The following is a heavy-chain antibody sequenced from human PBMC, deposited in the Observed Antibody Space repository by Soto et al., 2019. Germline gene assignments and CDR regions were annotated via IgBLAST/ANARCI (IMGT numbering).Heavy chain of an antibody. CDR2: IYWDEDK. J-gene: IGHJ4*02. CDR1: GFSLSTRGVA. CDR3: AHRHRGYAYYFVY. D-gene: IGHD5-12*01. Sequence: QITLKESGPTLVKPTQTLTLTCTFSGFSLSTRGVAVGWFRQPPGKALEWLALIYWDEDKWYSLSLKSRITITDVTSKTLVVLTMTNMDPVHTATFVCAHRHRGYAYYFVYCGQGTLISVS. V-gene: IGHV2-5*02.